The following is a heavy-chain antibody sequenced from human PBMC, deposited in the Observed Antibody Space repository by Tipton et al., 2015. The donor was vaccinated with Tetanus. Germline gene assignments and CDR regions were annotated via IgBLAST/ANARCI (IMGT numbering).Heavy chain of an antibody. D-gene: IGHD3-10*01. Sequence: TLSLTCTVSGGSINNGAYTWSWIRQSPGKGLEWIGYIFHTGGTYYNPSLKSRVTISVDGPKNQFSLNLKSVTAADTAVYYCARSHGSGGLLWFDSWGQGPLVTVSS. J-gene: IGHJ5*01. V-gene: IGHV4-30-2*06. CDR1: GGSINNGAYT. CDR2: IFHTGGT. CDR3: ARSHGSGGLLWFDS.